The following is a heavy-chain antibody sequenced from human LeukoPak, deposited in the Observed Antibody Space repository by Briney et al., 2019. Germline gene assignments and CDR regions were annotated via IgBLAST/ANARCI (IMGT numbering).Heavy chain of an antibody. CDR1: GFTFSSFA. Sequence: GGSLRLSCAASGFTFSSFAMHWVRQAPGKGLEWVSGISWNSGSIVYADSVKGRFTISRDNAKNSLYLQMNSLRAEDTALYYCAKDSYYDSSGYLDYWGQGTLVTVSS. J-gene: IGHJ4*02. D-gene: IGHD3-22*01. CDR2: ISWNSGSI. V-gene: IGHV3-9*01. CDR3: AKDSYYDSSGYLDY.